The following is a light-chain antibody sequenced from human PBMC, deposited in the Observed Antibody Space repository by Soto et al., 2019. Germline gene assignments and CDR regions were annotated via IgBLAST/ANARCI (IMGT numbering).Light chain of an antibody. V-gene: IGLV2-14*01. CDR1: SSDVGGYNY. Sequence: QSVLTQPASVSGSPGQSIAISCTGTSSDVGGYNYVSWYQQHPGKAPKLLISEVSNRPSGVSNRFSGYKSGNTASLTISGLQAEDEADYYCSSYRTGGPFVFGTGTKVTV. J-gene: IGLJ1*01. CDR3: SSYRTGGPFV. CDR2: EVS.